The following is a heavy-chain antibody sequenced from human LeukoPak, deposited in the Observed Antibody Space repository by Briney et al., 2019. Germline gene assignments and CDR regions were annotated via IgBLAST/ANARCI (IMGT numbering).Heavy chain of an antibody. V-gene: IGHV4-38-2*02. CDR3: ASMEDGYSSSWYYFDY. J-gene: IGHJ4*02. CDR1: GGSISSGYY. Sequence: SETLSLTCTVSGGSISSGYYWGWIRQPPGKGLEWIGSIYHSGSTYYNPSLKSRVTISVDTSKNQFSLKLSSVTAADTAVYYCASMEDGYSSSWYYFDYWGQGTLVTVSS. CDR2: IYHSGST. D-gene: IGHD6-13*01.